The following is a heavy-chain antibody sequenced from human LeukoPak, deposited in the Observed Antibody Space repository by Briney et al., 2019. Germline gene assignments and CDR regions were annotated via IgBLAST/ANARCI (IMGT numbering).Heavy chain of an antibody. CDR2: IKQDGTDK. CDR3: ARDSSMGRY. J-gene: IGHJ4*02. D-gene: IGHD2-2*01. Sequence: PGGSLRLSCAASGFTFSSYWMNWVRQAPGKGLEWVANIKQDGTDKYYVDSVKGRFTISRDNAKSSLYLQMDSLRVEGTAVYYCARDSSMGRYWGQGTLVTVSS. V-gene: IGHV3-7*01. CDR1: GFTFSSYW.